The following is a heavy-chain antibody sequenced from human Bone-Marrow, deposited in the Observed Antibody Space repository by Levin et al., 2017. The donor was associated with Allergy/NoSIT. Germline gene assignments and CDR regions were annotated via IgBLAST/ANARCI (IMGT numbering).Heavy chain of an antibody. CDR1: GYKFTSYW. V-gene: IGHV5-51*01. Sequence: KVSCKASGYKFTSYWIGWVRQMPGKGLEWMGIIYPGDSDTRYSPSFQGQVTISADKSTSTAYLQWSSLKASDTAMYFCARRLGSGGSPDYWGQGTLVTVSS. D-gene: IGHD2-15*01. CDR2: IYPGDSDT. J-gene: IGHJ4*02. CDR3: ARRLGSGGSPDY.